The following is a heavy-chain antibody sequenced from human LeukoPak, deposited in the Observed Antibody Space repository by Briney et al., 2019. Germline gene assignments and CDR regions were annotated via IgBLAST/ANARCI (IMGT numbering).Heavy chain of an antibody. Sequence: GGSLRLSCVASGFTFDDYAMHWVRQVPGKGLEWGSGISWNSGSTGYADSVKGRFTISRDNAKNSLYLQMNSLRAEDTALYYCAKDMTTVTTSGSDYWGQGTLVTVSS. CDR3: AKDMTTVTTSGSDY. V-gene: IGHV3-9*01. D-gene: IGHD4-17*01. CDR1: GFTFDDYA. J-gene: IGHJ4*02. CDR2: ISWNSGST.